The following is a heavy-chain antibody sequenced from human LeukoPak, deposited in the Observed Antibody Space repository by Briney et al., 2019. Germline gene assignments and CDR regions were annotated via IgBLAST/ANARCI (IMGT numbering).Heavy chain of an antibody. J-gene: IGHJ4*02. D-gene: IGHD2-2*02. CDR3: AASLGAAVAISGLDY. V-gene: IGHV1-58*02. CDR2: IVVGSGNT. CDR1: GFTFTSSA. Sequence: SVKVSCKASGFTFTSSAMQWVRQARGQRLEWIGWIVVGSGNTNYAQKFQERVTITRDTSTSTAYMELSSLRSEDTAVYYCAASLGAAVAISGLDYWGQGTLVTVSS.